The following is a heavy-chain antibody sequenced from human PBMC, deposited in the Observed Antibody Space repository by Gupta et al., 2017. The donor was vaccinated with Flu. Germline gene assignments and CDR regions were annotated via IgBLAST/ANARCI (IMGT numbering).Heavy chain of an antibody. CDR2: MNANSGNT. Sequence: QVQLVQSGAEVKKPGASVKVSCKASGFTFTSYDINWVRQAPGQGLEWMGWMNANSGNTGYAQKFQGRVTLTRNTSISTAYMELSSLGSEDTAVYYCARIKKVSIPGHYYYGLDVWGQGTTVTVSS. V-gene: IGHV1-8*01. CDR1: GFTFTSYD. CDR3: ARIKKVSIPGHYYYGLDV. J-gene: IGHJ6*02.